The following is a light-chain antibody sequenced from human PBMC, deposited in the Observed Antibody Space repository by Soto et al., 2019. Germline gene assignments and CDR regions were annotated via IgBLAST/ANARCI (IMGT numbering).Light chain of an antibody. V-gene: IGKV4-1*01. CDR3: QQYSSTPPT. CDR1: QSVLSSSNNKNY. Sequence: DIVMTQSPDSLAVSLGERATINCKSSQSVLSSSNNKNYLAWYHQKPGQPPKLLFYWASTRESAVPDRFSGSGSGTDFTLAISSLQAEDVAVYYCQQYSSTPPTFGQGTQVEVK. CDR2: WAS. J-gene: IGKJ1*01.